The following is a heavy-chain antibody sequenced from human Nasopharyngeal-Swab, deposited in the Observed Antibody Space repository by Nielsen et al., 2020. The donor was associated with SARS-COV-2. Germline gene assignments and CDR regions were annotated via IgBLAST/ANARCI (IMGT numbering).Heavy chain of an antibody. V-gene: IGHV4-59*08. Sequence: ETLSRTCTGSGGSISSYYGSWIRQPPGKGLEWIGYIYYSGSTNYNPSLKSRVTISVDTSKNQFSLKLSSVTAADTAVYYCARAGYCSGGSCYSNDAFDIWGQGTMVTVSS. CDR3: ARAGYCSGGSCYSNDAFDI. J-gene: IGHJ3*02. D-gene: IGHD2-15*01. CDR2: IYYSGST. CDR1: GGSISSYY.